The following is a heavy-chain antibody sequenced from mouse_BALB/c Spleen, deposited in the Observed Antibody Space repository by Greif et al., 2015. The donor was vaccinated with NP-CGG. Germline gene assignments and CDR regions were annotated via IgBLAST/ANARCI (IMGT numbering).Heavy chain of an antibody. CDR1: GYSITSDYA. CDR2: ISYSGST. V-gene: IGHV3-2*02. CDR3: ARGPFDY. Sequence: EVQLQESGPGLVKPSQSLSLTCTVTGYSITSDYAWNWIRQFPGNKLEWMGYISYSGSTSYNPSLKSRISITRDTSKNQFFLQLNSVTTEDTATYYCARGPFDYWGQGTTLTVSS. J-gene: IGHJ2*01.